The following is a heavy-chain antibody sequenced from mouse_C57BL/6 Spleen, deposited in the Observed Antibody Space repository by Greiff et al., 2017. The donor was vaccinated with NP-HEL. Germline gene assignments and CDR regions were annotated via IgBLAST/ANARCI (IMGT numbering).Heavy chain of an antibody. D-gene: IGHD2-12*01. CDR3: ARDSYEGVPYAMDY. CDR2: ISSGSSTI. CDR1: GFTFSDYG. J-gene: IGHJ4*01. Sequence: EVMLVESGGGLVKPGGSLKLSCAASGFTFSDYGMHWVRQAPEKGLEWVAYISSGSSTIYYADTVKGRFTISRDNAKNTLFLQMTSLRSEDTAMDYCARDSYEGVPYAMDYWGQGTSVTVSS. V-gene: IGHV5-17*01.